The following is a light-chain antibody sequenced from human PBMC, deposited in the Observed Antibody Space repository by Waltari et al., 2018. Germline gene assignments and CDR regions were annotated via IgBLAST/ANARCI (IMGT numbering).Light chain of an antibody. CDR3: QQRSNWLT. V-gene: IGKV3-11*01. Sequence: EIVLTQSPATLSLSPGERATLPCRASQSVSSYLAWYQQKPGQAPRLLIYDASNRATGIPARFSGSGSGTDFTLTISILEPEDFAVYYCQQRSNWLTFGQGTRLEIK. CDR2: DAS. J-gene: IGKJ5*01. CDR1: QSVSSY.